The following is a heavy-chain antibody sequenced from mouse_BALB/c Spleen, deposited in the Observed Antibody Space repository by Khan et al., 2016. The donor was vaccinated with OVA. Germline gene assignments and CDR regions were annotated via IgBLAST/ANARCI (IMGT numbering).Heavy chain of an antibody. D-gene: IGHD1-2*01. V-gene: IGHV14-3*02. CDR1: GFNIKDTY. CDR3: ARTENHYYGAYTMDY. CDR2: IDPATGNI. Sequence: VQLKQSGAELVKPGASVKLSCTASGFNIKDTYMHWVKQRPEQGLEWIGRIDPATGNIKYDPKFQGKATITADTSSNTAFLHLSRLTSEAPAVYYCARTENHYYGAYTMDYWGQGTSVTVSS. J-gene: IGHJ4*01.